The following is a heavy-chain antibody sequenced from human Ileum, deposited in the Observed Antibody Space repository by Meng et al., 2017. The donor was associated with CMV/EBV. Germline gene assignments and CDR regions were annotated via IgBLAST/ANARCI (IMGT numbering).Heavy chain of an antibody. CDR2: NYTSGTT. CDR1: GGSISNYY. CDR3: ARNYGSGNWNFFHY. V-gene: IGHV4-4*07. Sequence: QVERQESGQVLVKSSETLSLTCDVSGGSISNYYWSWIRKPAGKGLEWMAHNYTSGTTNSNPSLKSRVTMSVDTYRTQFSLKLTSVTAADTAVYYCARNYGSGNWNFFHYWGQGTLVTVSS. D-gene: IGHD3-10*01. J-gene: IGHJ4*02.